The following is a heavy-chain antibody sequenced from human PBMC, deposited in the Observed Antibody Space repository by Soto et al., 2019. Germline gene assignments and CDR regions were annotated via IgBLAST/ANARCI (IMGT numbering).Heavy chain of an antibody. CDR1: GGSISSSSYY. D-gene: IGHD5-12*01. CDR3: ARTDIVATILNYFDY. Sequence: PSETLSLTCTVSGGSISSSSYYWGWIRQPPGKGLEWIGSIYYSGSTYYNPSLKSRVTISVDTSKNQFSLKLSSVTAADTAVYYCARTDIVATILNYFDYWGQGTLVTVSS. V-gene: IGHV4-39*01. CDR2: IYYSGST. J-gene: IGHJ4*02.